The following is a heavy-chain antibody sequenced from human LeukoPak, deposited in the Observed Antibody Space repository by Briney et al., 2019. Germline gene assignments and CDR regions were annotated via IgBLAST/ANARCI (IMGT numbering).Heavy chain of an antibody. CDR1: GYTFTRYY. CDR2: ISPTSGGT. J-gene: IGHJ6*03. CDR3: AREAYASGSFRSDYYYMDV. Sequence: ASVKVSCKASGYTFTRYYMHWVRQAPGQGLEWMGWISPTSGGTNYAQKFQGRVTMTRDTSISTAYMELSRLRSDDTAVYYCAREAYASGSFRSDYYYMDVWGKGTTVTISS. D-gene: IGHD3-10*01. V-gene: IGHV1-2*02.